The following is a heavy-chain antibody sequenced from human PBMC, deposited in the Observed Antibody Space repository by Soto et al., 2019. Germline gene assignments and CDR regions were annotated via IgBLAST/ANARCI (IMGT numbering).Heavy chain of an antibody. CDR1: GGPISSSSYY. V-gene: IGHV4-39*07. CDR3: ARVPDY. Sequence: SETLSLTCTVSGGPISSSSYYWGWIRQPPGKGLEWIGGIYYSGSTYYNPSLKSRVTISVDTSKNQFSLKLSSVTGAGTAVYYCARVPDYWGQGILVTVSS. CDR2: IYYSGST. J-gene: IGHJ4*02. D-gene: IGHD2-2*01.